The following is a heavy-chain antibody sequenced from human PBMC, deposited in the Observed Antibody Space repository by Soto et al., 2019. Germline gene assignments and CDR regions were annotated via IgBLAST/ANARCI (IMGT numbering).Heavy chain of an antibody. CDR1: GYTFTDYY. Sequence: QVQLVQSEPEVKKPGASVKVSCKASGYTFTDYYMQWVRQAPGQGLEWMGWINPNSGGTNSAPKFQGRVSMTRDTSISTAYLELSSLRSDDTAVYYCAGTGGISSWGQGTLVIVSS. CDR3: AGTGGISS. CDR2: INPNSGGT. J-gene: IGHJ4*02. D-gene: IGHD1-26*01. V-gene: IGHV1-2*02.